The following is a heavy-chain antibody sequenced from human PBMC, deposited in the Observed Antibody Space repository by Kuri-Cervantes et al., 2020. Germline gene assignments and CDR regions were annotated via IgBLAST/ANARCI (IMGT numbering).Heavy chain of an antibody. J-gene: IGHJ4*02. V-gene: IGHV3-13*01. CDR3: ARDWARDGYNPAGDFDY. D-gene: IGHD5-24*01. CDR2: IGTAGDT. CDR1: GFTFSSYD. Sequence: GESLKISCAASGFTFSSYDMHWVRQATGKGLEWVSAIGTAGDTYYPGSVKGRFTISRENAKNSLYLQMNSLRAEDTAVYYCARDWARDGYNPAGDFDYWGQGTLVTVSS.